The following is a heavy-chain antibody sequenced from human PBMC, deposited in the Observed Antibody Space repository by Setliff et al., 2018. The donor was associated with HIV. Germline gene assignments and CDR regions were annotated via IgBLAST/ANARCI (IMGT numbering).Heavy chain of an antibody. V-gene: IGHV3-7*03. Sequence: PGGSLRLSCAASRFTFSSYAMTWVRQAPGKGLEWVANIKKDGSEKYYVDFVKGRFTISRDNAKNSLYLQMNSLRAEDTAVYYCARVGFCGWCLDYWGQGTVVTVSS. J-gene: IGHJ4*02. D-gene: IGHD6-19*01. CDR1: RFTFSSYA. CDR3: ARVGFCGWCLDY. CDR2: IKKDGSEK.